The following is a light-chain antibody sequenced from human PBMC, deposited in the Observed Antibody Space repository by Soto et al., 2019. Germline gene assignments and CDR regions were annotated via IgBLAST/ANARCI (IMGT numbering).Light chain of an antibody. J-gene: IGKJ4*01. CDR3: QQYYGYPLT. CDR2: GAS. V-gene: IGKV1-8*01. Sequence: AIRMTQSPSSFSASTGDRVTITCRASQDISSYLAWYQQKPGKAPKLLIYGASTLQSWVPSRFSGSVSGTDFTLTISCLQSEDFASDYCQQYYGYPLTVGGGTNVEI. CDR1: QDISSY.